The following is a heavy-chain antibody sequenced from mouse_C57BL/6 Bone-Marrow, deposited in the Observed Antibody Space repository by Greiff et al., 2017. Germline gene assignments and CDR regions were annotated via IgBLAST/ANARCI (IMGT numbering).Heavy chain of an antibody. V-gene: IGHV5-2*01. CDR1: EYEFPSHD. CDR2: IYSDGGST. CDR3: ARHRYYGSSYGWYFDV. Sequence: EVKLMESGGGLVQPGESLKISCESNEYEFPSHDMSWVRKTPEKRLELVAAIYSDGGSTYYPDTMESRFIISRDNTKKTLYLQMSSLRSEDTALYYCARHRYYGSSYGWYFDVWGTGTAVTVSS. D-gene: IGHD1-1*01. J-gene: IGHJ1*03.